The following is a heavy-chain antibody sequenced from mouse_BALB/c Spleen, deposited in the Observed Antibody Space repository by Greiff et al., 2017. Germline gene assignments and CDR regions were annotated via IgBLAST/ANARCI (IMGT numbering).Heavy chain of an antibody. D-gene: IGHD1-1*01. J-gene: IGHJ4*01. CDR1: GFTFSSYG. Sequence: EVKLMESGGDLVKPGGSLKLSCAASGFTFSSYGMSWVRQTPDKRLEWVATISSGGSYTYYPDSVKGRFTISRDNAKNTLYLQMSSLKSEDTAMYYCARHLVTTVVGAMDYWGQGTSVTVSS. V-gene: IGHV5-6*01. CDR2: ISSGGSYT. CDR3: ARHLVTTVVGAMDY.